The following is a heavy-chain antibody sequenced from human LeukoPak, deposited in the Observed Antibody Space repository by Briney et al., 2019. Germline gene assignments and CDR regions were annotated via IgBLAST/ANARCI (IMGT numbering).Heavy chain of an antibody. V-gene: IGHV4-31*03. D-gene: IGHD2-2*02. CDR3: ASPDCSSTSCYRERDAFDI. CDR2: TFYRGST. Sequence: PWKTWPPTGIFPGASISRVGSYWTGTPNPPGKALEWIGNTFYRGSTYYNPSLKSRVTISVDTSKNQFSLKLSSVTAADTAVYYCASPDCSSTSCYRERDAFDIWGQGTMVTVSS. CDR1: GASISRVGSY. J-gene: IGHJ3*02.